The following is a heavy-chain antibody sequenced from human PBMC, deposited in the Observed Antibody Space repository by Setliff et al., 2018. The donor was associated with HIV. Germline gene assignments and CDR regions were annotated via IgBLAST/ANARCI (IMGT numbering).Heavy chain of an antibody. CDR3: ARARFWSGYYTGDNYYYMDV. V-gene: IGHV4-34*01. CDR1: GGSFSGYY. CDR2: IDHSGGT. D-gene: IGHD3-3*01. J-gene: IGHJ6*03. Sequence: SETLSLTCAVYGGSFSGYYWSWIRQTPGKGLERIGEIDHSGGTKCNPSLKSRVTISLDTSKNQFSLKLSSVTAADTAVYYCARARFWSGYYTGDNYYYMDVWGKGTTVTVSS.